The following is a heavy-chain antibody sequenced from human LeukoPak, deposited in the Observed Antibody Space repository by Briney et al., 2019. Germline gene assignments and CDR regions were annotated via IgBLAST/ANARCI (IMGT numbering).Heavy chain of an antibody. J-gene: IGHJ4*02. Sequence: SVKVSCKASGGTFSSYAISWVRQAPGQGLEWMGGIIPIFGTANYAQKFQGRVTITTDESTSTAYMELSSLRSEDTAVYYCARSNTVTTTSDYWGQGTLVTVSS. CDR3: ARSNTVTTTSDY. CDR1: GGTFSSYA. D-gene: IGHD4-17*01. V-gene: IGHV1-69*05. CDR2: IIPIFGTA.